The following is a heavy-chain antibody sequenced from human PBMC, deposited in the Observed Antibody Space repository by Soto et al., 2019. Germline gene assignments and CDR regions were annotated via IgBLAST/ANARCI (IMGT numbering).Heavy chain of an antibody. CDR1: GFSFSNYG. V-gene: IGHV3-30*18. CDR2: ISYDGNYK. J-gene: IGHJ3*02. CDR3: AKGQEQQLIRLGSDI. Sequence: GGSLRLSCAASGFSFSNYGMHWVRQAPGKGLEWVAVISYDGNYKYYADSVKDRLTISRDNSENTLYLQMNSLRVEDTAVYYCAKGQEQQLIRLGSDIWGQGTMVTVSS. D-gene: IGHD1-1*01.